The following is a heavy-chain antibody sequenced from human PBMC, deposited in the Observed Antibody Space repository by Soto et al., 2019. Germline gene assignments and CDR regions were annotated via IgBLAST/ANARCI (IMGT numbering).Heavy chain of an antibody. V-gene: IGHV3-23*01. Sequence: GESLKISCAASGFTFSIYAMSWVRQAPGKGLEWVSAISGSGGSTYYADSVKGRFTISRDNSKNTLYLQMNSLRAEDTAVYYCAKDPERVTMIVVAKGSAGIAFDIWGQGTMVTVSS. D-gene: IGHD3-22*01. CDR3: AKDPERVTMIVVAKGSAGIAFDI. CDR2: ISGSGGST. CDR1: GFTFSIYA. J-gene: IGHJ3*02.